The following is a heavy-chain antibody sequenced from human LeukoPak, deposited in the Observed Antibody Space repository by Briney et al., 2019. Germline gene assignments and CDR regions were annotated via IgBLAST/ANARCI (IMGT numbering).Heavy chain of an antibody. V-gene: IGHV4-39*01. CDR3: ARHPVLFFGELFGNWFGP. J-gene: IGHJ5*02. Sequence: PSETLSLTCTVSGGSISSSSYYWGWIRQPPGKGLEWIGSIYYSGSTYYNPSLKSRVTISVDTSKNQFSLKLSSVTAADTAVYYCARHPVLFFGELFGNWFGPWGQGTLVTVSS. CDR2: IYYSGST. D-gene: IGHD3-10*01. CDR1: GGSISSSSYY.